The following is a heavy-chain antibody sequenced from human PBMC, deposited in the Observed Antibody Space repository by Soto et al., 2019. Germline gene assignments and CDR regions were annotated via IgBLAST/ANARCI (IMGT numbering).Heavy chain of an antibody. D-gene: IGHD3-3*01. J-gene: IGHJ6*03. CDR1: GFTFCNAW. Sequence: GGSLRLSCAASGFTFCNAWMSWVRQAPGKGLEWVGRIKSKTDGGTTDYAAPVKGRFTISRDDSKNTLYLQMNSLKTEDTAVYYCTTEKSYYDFWRGYYPYYMDGWGKGTTVTVSS. CDR2: IKSKTDGGTT. CDR3: TTEKSYYDFWRGYYPYYMDG. V-gene: IGHV3-15*01.